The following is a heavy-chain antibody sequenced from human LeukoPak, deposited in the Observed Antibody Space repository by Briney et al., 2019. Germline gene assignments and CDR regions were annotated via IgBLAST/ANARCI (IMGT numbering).Heavy chain of an antibody. CDR1: GASITSGDWY. Sequence: SETLSLTCTVSGASITSGDWYWSWIRQSPGKGLEWIGYIHFSGATFYNPSLNSRITISSDTSKSQFSLKLSSVTAADTAVYYCAREIAVAGSAFDIWGQGTMVTVSS. CDR2: IHFSGAT. CDR3: AREIAVAGSAFDI. V-gene: IGHV4-30-4*08. D-gene: IGHD6-19*01. J-gene: IGHJ3*02.